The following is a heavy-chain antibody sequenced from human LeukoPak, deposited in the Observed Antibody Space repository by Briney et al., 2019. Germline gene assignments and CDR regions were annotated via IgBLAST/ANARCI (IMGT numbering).Heavy chain of an antibody. CDR3: ARHADTATGDY. V-gene: IGHV4-59*08. J-gene: IGHJ4*02. CDR2: IYYSGST. CDR1: GGSISSYY. Sequence: SETLSLTCTVSGGSISSYYWSWIRQPPGKGLEWIGYIYYSGSTNYNPSLKGRVTISVDTSKNQFSLKLSSVTAADTAVYYCARHADTATGDYWGQGTLVTVSS. D-gene: IGHD5-18*01.